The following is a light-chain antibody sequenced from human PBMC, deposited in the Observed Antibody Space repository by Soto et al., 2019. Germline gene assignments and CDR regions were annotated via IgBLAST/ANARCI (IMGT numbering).Light chain of an antibody. J-gene: IGKJ1*01. V-gene: IGKV3-20*01. CDR3: QQYGSSRTWT. CDR2: GVS. CDR1: QSLSSNF. Sequence: DIVLTQSPDTLSLSPGERATLSCRTSQSLSSNFLAWYQHKPGRSPRLLIHGVSKRPTGIPDKFSGSGAGTDFTLTISRLEPEDFAVYYCQQYGSSRTWTFGQGTKVDIK.